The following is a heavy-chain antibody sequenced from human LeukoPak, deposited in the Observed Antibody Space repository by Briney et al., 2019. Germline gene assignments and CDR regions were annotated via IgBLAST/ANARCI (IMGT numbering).Heavy chain of an antibody. J-gene: IGHJ4*02. Sequence: ASVKVSCKASGYIFTSYGISWVRQAPGQGLEWMGWISAYNGNTNYAQKLRGRVTMTTDTSTSTAYMELRSLRSDDTAVYYCARVFYYYGSGSYYKRGYYFDYWGQGTLVTVSS. D-gene: IGHD3-10*01. CDR1: GYIFTSYG. CDR2: ISAYNGNT. CDR3: ARVFYYYGSGSYYKRGYYFDY. V-gene: IGHV1-18*01.